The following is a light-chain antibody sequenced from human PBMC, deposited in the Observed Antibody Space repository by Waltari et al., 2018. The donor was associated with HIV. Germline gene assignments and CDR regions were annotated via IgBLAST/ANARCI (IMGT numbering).Light chain of an antibody. CDR3: ATWDRRLNGWV. CDR1: RSHIGNDA. J-gene: IGLJ2*01. V-gene: IGLV1-44*01. Sequence: QSVLTQPPSAPGTPGQRITISCSGSRSHIGNDAVYWYQQLPGTAPKLLIDSNFQRPSGVPDRFSGSKSGASASLAISGLQSEDEAVYFCATWDRRLNGWVFGGGTKVTVL. CDR2: SNF.